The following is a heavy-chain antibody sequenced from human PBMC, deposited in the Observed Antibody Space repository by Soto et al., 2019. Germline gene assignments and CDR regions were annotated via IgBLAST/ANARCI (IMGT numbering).Heavy chain of an antibody. V-gene: IGHV1-18*01. J-gene: IGHJ6*02. CDR1: GYTFTSYG. D-gene: IGHD3-16*01. Sequence: ASVKVSCKASGYTFTSYGISWVRQAPGQRLEWMVWISAYNGNTNYAKKLQGRVTMTTDTSTSTAYMGLRSLRSADTAVYYCARGLSDPQHYYYYGMDVWGQGTTVTVSS. CDR2: ISAYNGNT. CDR3: ARGLSDPQHYYYYGMDV.